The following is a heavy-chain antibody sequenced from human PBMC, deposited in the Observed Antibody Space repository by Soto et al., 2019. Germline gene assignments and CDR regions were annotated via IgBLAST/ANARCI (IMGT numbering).Heavy chain of an antibody. Sequence: PGGSLRLSCAASGFTFNSYGMNWVRQAPGKGLEGVAVLWYDGSNENYADSVKGRFTISRDNSKNTLYLQMNSLRAEDTAVYYCARSSLEWLLLFDFWGQGTQVTVSS. CDR3: ARSSLEWLLLFDF. CDR1: GFTFNSYG. V-gene: IGHV3-33*01. J-gene: IGHJ4*02. CDR2: LWYDGSNE. D-gene: IGHD3-3*01.